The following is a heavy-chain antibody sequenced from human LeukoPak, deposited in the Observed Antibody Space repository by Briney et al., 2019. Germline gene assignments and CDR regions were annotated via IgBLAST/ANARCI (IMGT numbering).Heavy chain of an antibody. D-gene: IGHD7-27*01. Sequence: SETLSLTCTVSGGSISSSSYYWSWIRQPPGKGLEWIGYIYYSGSTNYNPSLKSRVTISVDTSKNQFSLKLSSVTAADTAVYYCARQLGISAFDIWGQGTMVTVSS. J-gene: IGHJ3*02. V-gene: IGHV4-61*05. CDR3: ARQLGISAFDI. CDR1: GGSISSSSYY. CDR2: IYYSGST.